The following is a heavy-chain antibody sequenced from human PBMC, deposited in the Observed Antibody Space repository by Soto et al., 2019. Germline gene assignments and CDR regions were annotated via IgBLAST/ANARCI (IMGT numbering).Heavy chain of an antibody. CDR2: INWNDDK. Sequence: QITLKEAGPTLVKPTQTLTLTCTFSGFSLNTRAVGVGWIRQPPGKALEWLALINWNDDKRYSPSLKDRLTITKDTSKNHVVLTMTNIDPVDTATYYCAHRHDLSGFDIWGQGTTVTVSS. D-gene: IGHD1-26*01. V-gene: IGHV2-5*01. CDR3: AHRHDLSGFDI. J-gene: IGHJ3*02. CDR1: GFSLNTRAVG.